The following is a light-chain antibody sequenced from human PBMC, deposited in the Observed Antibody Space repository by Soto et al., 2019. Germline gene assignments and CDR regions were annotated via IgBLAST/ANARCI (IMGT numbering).Light chain of an antibody. CDR2: DAS. CDR3: QQYNNWPPWT. J-gene: IGKJ1*01. Sequence: DIVMTQSPATLSVSPGERATLSYRASQSIRTDLAWYQQKSGQGPRLLIYDASTRATGIPARFSGSGSGTEFTLTISSLQSEDFAVYYCQQYNNWPPWTFGQGTKVEIK. V-gene: IGKV3D-15*01. CDR1: QSIRTD.